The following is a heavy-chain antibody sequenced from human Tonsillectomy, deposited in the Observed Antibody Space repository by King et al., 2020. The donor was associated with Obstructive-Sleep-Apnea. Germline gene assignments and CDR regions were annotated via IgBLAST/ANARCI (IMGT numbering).Heavy chain of an antibody. D-gene: IGHD3-22*01. CDR3: ARISTRKSGFPLDY. V-gene: IGHV4-59*08. CDR1: GGSISSYS. J-gene: IGHJ4*02. Sequence: VQLQESGPGLVKPSETLSLTCTVSGGSISSYSWSWIRQPPGKGLDGMGYFYYSGSTNYNPPLQSRVSISVDTSKKQFSLKLSSVTAADTAGYYCARISTRKSGFPLDYWGQGTLVTVSS. CDR2: FYYSGST.